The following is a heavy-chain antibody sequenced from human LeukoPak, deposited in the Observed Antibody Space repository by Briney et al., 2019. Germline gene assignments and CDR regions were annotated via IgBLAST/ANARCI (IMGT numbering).Heavy chain of an antibody. V-gene: IGHV5-51*01. CDR2: IYPSDSDI. CDR3: ARQSHPPQEDY. Sequence: GESLKISCKGSGYSFTNYWIGWVRQMPGKGLEWRGIIYPSDSDIRYSPSFQGQVTISADKSISTAYLQWSSLKASDTAMYYCARQSHPPQEDYWGQGTLVTVSS. CDR1: GYSFTNYW. J-gene: IGHJ4*02.